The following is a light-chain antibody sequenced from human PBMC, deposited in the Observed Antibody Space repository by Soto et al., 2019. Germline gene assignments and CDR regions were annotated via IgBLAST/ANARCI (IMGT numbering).Light chain of an antibody. CDR3: QQYNNWPLT. CDR1: QSVSSN. V-gene: IGKV3-15*01. J-gene: IGKJ4*01. CDR2: GAS. Sequence: EIVMTQSPATLSVSPGERATLSCRASQSVSSNLAWYQQQPGQAPRLLIYGASIRATGFPARFSGSGSGTEFTLTISSLQSEDFAVYYCQQYNNWPLTFGGGTKVEIK.